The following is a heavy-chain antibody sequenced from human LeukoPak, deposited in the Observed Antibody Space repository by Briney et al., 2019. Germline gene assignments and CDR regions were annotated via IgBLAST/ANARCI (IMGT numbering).Heavy chain of an antibody. V-gene: IGHV3-11*01. CDR1: GFTFSDYY. D-gene: IGHD5-18*01. J-gene: IGHJ4*02. Sequence: GGPLRLSCAASGFTFSDYYMSWIRQAPGKGLEWVSYISSGSTIYYADSVKGRFTISRDNAKNSLYLQMNSLRAEDTAVYYCAVGSLGSGLLDYWGQGTLVTVSS. CDR2: ISSGSTI. CDR3: AVGSLGSGLLDY.